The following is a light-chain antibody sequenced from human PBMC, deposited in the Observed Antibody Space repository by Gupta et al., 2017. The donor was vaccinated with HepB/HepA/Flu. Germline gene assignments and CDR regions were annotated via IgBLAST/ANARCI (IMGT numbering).Light chain of an antibody. CDR2: GAS. Sequence: EIVMTQSPATLSVPPGERATLSCRASQSVSSNLAWYQQKPGQAPRLLIYGASTRATGIPARFSGRGSGTEFTLTISSLQSEDFAVYYCQQYNNTPRTFGQGTKVEIK. CDR1: QSVSSN. CDR3: QQYNNTPRT. J-gene: IGKJ1*01. V-gene: IGKV3-15*01.